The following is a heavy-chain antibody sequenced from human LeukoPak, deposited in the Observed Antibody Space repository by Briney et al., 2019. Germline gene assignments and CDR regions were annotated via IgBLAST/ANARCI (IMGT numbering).Heavy chain of an antibody. CDR2: IIPIFGSS. V-gene: IGHV1-69*13. Sequence: SVKVSCKASGGTFNNYAINWVRQAPGQGLEWMGGIIPIFGSSNYAQKFQGRVTITADESTSTAYMELSSLRSEDTAVYYCARGEGGSYGAFDIWGQGTMVTVSS. D-gene: IGHD1-26*01. CDR3: ARGEGGSYGAFDI. CDR1: GGTFNNYA. J-gene: IGHJ3*02.